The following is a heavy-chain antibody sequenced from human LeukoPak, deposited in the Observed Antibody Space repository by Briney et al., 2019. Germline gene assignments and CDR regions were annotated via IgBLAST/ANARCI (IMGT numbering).Heavy chain of an antibody. Sequence: ASVKVSCEASGYTFTGYYLHWVRQAPGQGLEWMGWINPKSGGTNYAQKFQGRVTMTRDTSISTAYMELSRLTSDDTAIYFCARDDYSSSSYDYWGQGTLVTVSS. D-gene: IGHD6-6*01. CDR1: GYTFTGYY. CDR2: INPKSGGT. V-gene: IGHV1-2*02. CDR3: ARDDYSSSSYDY. J-gene: IGHJ4*02.